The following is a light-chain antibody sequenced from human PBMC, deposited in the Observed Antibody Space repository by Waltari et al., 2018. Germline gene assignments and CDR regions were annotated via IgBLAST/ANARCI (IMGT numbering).Light chain of an antibody. V-gene: IGLV2-18*02. CDR2: QVT. CDR1: SSDVGTYNR. Sequence: QSALTQPPSVSGSPGQSVTISCTGTSSDVGTYNRVSWYQQPPGTAPKLMIYQVTNRPCWFADRFCGSRSGYTASLTIAGLQAEDEADYFCSSYTSSSTWVFGGGTKLNVL. J-gene: IGLJ3*02. CDR3: SSYTSSSTWV.